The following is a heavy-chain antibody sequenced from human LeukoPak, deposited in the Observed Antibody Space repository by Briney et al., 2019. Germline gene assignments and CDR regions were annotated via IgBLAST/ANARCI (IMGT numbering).Heavy chain of an antibody. D-gene: IGHD3-22*01. V-gene: IGHV7-4-1*02. CDR3: ARRPPEYYYDSPLADWAEYFQH. CDR2: INTNTGNP. J-gene: IGHJ1*01. CDR1: GYTFTSYA. Sequence: ASVKVSCKASGYTFTSYAMNWVRQAPGQGLEWMGWINTNTGNPTYAQGFTGRFAFSLDTSVSTAYLQISSLKAEDTAVYYCARRPPEYYYDSPLADWAEYFQHWGQGTLVTVSS.